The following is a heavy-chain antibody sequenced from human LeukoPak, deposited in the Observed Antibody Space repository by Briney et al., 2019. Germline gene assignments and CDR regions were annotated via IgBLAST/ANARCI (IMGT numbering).Heavy chain of an antibody. CDR2: IIPIFGTA. V-gene: IGHV1-69*05. J-gene: IGHJ6*03. CDR3: ARGLYSSSWTGTYGAYYYYYMDV. CDR1: GGTFSSYA. D-gene: IGHD6-13*01. Sequence: ASVKVSCKASGGTFSSYAISWVRQAPGQGLEWMGRIIPIFGTANYAQKFQGRVTITTDESTSTAYMELSSLRSEDTAVYYCARGLYSSSWTGTYGAYYYYYMDVWGKGTTVTVSS.